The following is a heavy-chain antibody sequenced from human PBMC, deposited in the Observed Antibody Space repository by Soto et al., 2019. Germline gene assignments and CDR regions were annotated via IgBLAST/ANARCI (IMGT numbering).Heavy chain of an antibody. Sequence: SGPTLVNPTQTLALTCTFSGFSLSSSGVGVGWIRQPPGKALEWLAMIYWNDDNRYSPALKSRLTITKDTSKNQVVLTMTNMDPVDTATYYCSYFYWLARGRDWYYFWGPGTLVPVSA. CDR1: GFSLSSSGVG. J-gene: IGHJ4*02. CDR2: IYWNDDN. CDR3: SYFYWLARGRDWYYF. D-gene: IGHD3-9*01. V-gene: IGHV2-5*01.